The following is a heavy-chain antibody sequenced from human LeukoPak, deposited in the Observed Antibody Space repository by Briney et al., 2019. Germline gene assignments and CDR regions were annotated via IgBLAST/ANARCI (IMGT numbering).Heavy chain of an antibody. J-gene: IGHJ4*02. Sequence: GGSLRLSCAASGFTFSHYGMNWVRQAPGKGLEWVSSISSSSSYIYYADSVKGRFTISRDNAKNSLYLQMNSLRAEDTAVYYCAREGNYYDSSGYYSYWGQGTLVTVSS. D-gene: IGHD3-22*01. CDR1: GFTFSHYG. CDR3: AREGNYYDSSGYYSY. V-gene: IGHV3-21*01. CDR2: ISSSSSYI.